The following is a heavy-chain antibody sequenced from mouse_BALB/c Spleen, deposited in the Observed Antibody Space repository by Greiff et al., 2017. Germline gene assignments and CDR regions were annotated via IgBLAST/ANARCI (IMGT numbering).Heavy chain of an antibody. J-gene: IGHJ1*01. CDR2: IYPGSGST. Sequence: VQLQQSGPELVKPGASVKMSCKASGYTFTDYVISWVKQRTGQGLEWIGEIYPGSGSTYYNEKFKGKATLTADKSSNTAYMQLSSLTSEDSAVYFCARPVYYYGSSSYWYFDVWGAGTTVTVSS. V-gene: IGHV1-77*01. D-gene: IGHD1-1*01. CDR3: ARPVYYYGSSSYWYFDV. CDR1: GYTFTDYV.